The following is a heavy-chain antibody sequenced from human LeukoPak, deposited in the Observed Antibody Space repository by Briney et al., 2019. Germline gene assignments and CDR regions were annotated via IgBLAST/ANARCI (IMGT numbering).Heavy chain of an antibody. CDR2: IHYSGST. V-gene: IGHV4-59*11. CDR1: GASISSHY. Sequence: SETLSLTCTVSGASISSHYWSWVRQPPGKGLEGMGYIHYSGSTNYRPSLKSRVTISIDTSKKEFSLKLRSVNAADTAMYYCARTGDYSRTTGGWFDPWGQGTLVTVSS. D-gene: IGHD4-11*01. J-gene: IGHJ5*02. CDR3: ARTGDYSRTTGGWFDP.